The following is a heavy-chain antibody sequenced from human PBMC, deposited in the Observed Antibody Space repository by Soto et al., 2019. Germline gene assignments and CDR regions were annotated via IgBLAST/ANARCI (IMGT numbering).Heavy chain of an antibody. D-gene: IGHD3-10*01. CDR1: GFTVSSYG. CDR3: ARDGYGSGSYYIDY. CDR2: IWYDGSNK. J-gene: IGHJ4*02. V-gene: IGHV3-33*08. Sequence: PGGSLRLSCAASGFTVSSYGMHWVRQAPGKGLEWVAVIWYDGSNKYYADSVKGRFTISRDNSKNTLYLQMNSLRAEDTAVYYCARDGYGSGSYYIDYWGQGTLVTVSS.